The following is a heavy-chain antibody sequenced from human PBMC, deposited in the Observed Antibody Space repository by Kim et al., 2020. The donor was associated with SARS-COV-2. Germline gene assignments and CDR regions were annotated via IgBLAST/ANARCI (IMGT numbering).Heavy chain of an antibody. CDR3: TRAGPYSSSWYGALWEDYYYGMDV. Sequence: GGSLRLSCTASGFTFGDYAMSWFRQAPGKGLEWVGFIRSKAYGGTTEYAASVKGRFTISRDDSKSIAYLQMNSLKTEDTAVYYCTRAGPYSSSWYGALWEDYYYGMDVWGQGTTVTVSS. V-gene: IGHV3-49*03. J-gene: IGHJ6*02. CDR2: IRSKAYGGTT. D-gene: IGHD6-13*01. CDR1: GFTFGDYA.